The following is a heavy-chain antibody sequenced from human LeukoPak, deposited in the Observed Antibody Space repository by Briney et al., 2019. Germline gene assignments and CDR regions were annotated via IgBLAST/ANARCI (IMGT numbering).Heavy chain of an antibody. D-gene: IGHD6-19*01. Sequence: GRSLRLSCAASGFTFSSYGMHWVRQAPGKGLEWVAVISYDGSNKYYADSVKGRFTISRDNSKNTLYLQMNSLGAGDTAVYYCAKDRGSSGWYSGYWGQGTLVTVSS. CDR2: ISYDGSNK. J-gene: IGHJ4*02. CDR3: AKDRGSSGWYSGY. CDR1: GFTFSSYG. V-gene: IGHV3-30*18.